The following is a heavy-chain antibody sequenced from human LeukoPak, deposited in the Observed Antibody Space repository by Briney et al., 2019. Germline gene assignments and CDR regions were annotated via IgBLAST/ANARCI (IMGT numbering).Heavy chain of an antibody. V-gene: IGHV1-69*06. CDR2: IIPIFGTA. CDR1: GGTFSSYA. D-gene: IGHD3-22*01. J-gene: IGHJ4*02. CDR3: ATLDYYDSSGYYYSVDY. Sequence: ASVKVSCKASGGTFSSYAISWVRQAPGQGLEWMGGIIPIFGTANYAQKFQGRVTITADKSTSTAYMELSSLRSEDTAVYYCATLDYYDSSGYYYSVDYWGQGTLVTVSS.